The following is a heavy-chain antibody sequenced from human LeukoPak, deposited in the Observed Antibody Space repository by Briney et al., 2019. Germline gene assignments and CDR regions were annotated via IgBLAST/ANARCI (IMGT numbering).Heavy chain of an antibody. J-gene: IGHJ3*02. CDR2: INPNSGNT. CDR3: ARPLYYDILTGYYDAFDI. D-gene: IGHD3-9*01. CDR1: GYTFTSYG. V-gene: IGHV1-8*02. Sequence: ASVKVSCKASGYTFTSYGINWVRQATGQGLEWMGWINPNSGNTGYAQKFQGRVTMTRNTSISTAYMELSSLRSEDTAVYYCARPLYYDILTGYYDAFDIWGQGTMVTVSS.